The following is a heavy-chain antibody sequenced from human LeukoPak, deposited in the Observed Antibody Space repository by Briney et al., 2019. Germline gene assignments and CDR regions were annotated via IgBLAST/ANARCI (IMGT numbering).Heavy chain of an antibody. J-gene: IGHJ4*02. CDR1: GGPFSSYA. CDR3: AREISEGSYFDY. D-gene: IGHD3-10*01. Sequence: SVKVSCKASGGPFSSYAISWVRQAPGQGLEWMGGIIPIFGTANYAQKFQGRVTITTDESTSTAYMELSSLRSEDTAVYYCAREISEGSYFDYWGQGTLVTVSS. CDR2: IIPIFGTA. V-gene: IGHV1-69*05.